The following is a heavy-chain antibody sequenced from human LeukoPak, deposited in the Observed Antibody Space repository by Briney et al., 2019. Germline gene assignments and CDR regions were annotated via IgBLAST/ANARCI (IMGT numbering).Heavy chain of an antibody. J-gene: IGHJ3*02. V-gene: IGHV1-18*01. CDR1: GYTFTSYG. CDR3: ATTRIVVVPAAIMWDAFDI. D-gene: IGHD2-2*01. Sequence: GASVKVSCKASGYTFTSYGISWVRQAPGQGLEWMGWISAYNGNTNYAQKLQGRVTMTTDTSTSTAYMELRSLRSDDTAVYYCATTRIVVVPAAIMWDAFDIWGQGTMVTVSS. CDR2: ISAYNGNT.